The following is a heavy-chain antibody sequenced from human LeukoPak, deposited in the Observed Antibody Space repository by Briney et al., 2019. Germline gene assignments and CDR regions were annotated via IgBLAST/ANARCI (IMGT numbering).Heavy chain of an antibody. CDR2: IYYSGST. D-gene: IGHD1-1*01. V-gene: IGHV4-39*02. Sequence: SETLSLTCTVSGGSVRNSDSYWGWIRQPPGKGPEWIASIYYSGSTYYNSSLKSRVTISVDTSNNHFSLNVSSVTAADSAVYYCARLGNDIPPDQWGRGTLVTVSS. CDR3: ARLGNDIPPDQ. J-gene: IGHJ2*01. CDR1: GGSVRNSDSY.